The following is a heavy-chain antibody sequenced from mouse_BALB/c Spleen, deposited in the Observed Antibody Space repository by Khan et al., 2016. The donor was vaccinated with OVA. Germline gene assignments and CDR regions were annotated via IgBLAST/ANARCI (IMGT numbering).Heavy chain of an antibody. CDR3: ARNRGHDYVDY. V-gene: IGHV2-9*02. CDR1: GFSLTSHG. D-gene: IGHD3-1*01. Sequence: VQLVESGPGLVAPSQSLSITCTVSGFSLTSHGIHWVRQPPGKGLEWLGVIWAGGSTNYNSALMSRLRISKDSSKSQVFLKMNSLQTDDTAMYFCARNRGHDYVDYWGQGTTLTVSS. J-gene: IGHJ2*01. CDR2: IWAGGST.